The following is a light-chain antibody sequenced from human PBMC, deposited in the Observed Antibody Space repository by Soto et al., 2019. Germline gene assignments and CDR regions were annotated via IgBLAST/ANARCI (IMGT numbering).Light chain of an antibody. CDR3: QNYNSAPLT. J-gene: IGKJ4*01. CDR1: QSVSSNY. V-gene: IGKV3-20*01. CDR2: AAS. Sequence: EIVLTQSPGTLSLSQGERATLSCRASQSVSSNYLAWYQQKPGQAPRLLIYAASTLQSGVPSRFSGSGSGTEFTLTISSLQPEDVATYYCQNYNSAPLTFGGGTKVEIK.